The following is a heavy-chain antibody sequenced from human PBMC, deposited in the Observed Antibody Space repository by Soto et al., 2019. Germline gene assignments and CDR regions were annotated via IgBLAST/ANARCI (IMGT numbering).Heavy chain of an antibody. Sequence: GSLRLSCAASGFSFSRYGIHWVRQAPGKGLEWVAVISYDESTTFYADSVKGRFTISRDNSKNTLFLQMNSLRPEDTAVYYCSKAMIGSYDSDAFDVWGQGTMVTVSS. CDR2: ISYDESTT. V-gene: IGHV3-30*18. CDR1: GFSFSRYG. D-gene: IGHD3-22*01. J-gene: IGHJ3*01. CDR3: SKAMIGSYDSDAFDV.